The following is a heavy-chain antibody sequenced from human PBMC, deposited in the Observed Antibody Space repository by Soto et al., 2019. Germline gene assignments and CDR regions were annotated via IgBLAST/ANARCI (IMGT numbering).Heavy chain of an antibody. J-gene: IGHJ3*02. CDR1: GFTFSNAW. CDR2: IKSKTDGGTT. D-gene: IGHD3-10*01. V-gene: IGHV3-15*01. CDR3: TTGYGSGSNDDAFDI. Sequence: PGGSLRLSCAASGFTFSNAWMSWVRQAPGKGLEWVGRIKSKTDGGTTDYAAPVKGRFTISRDDSKNTLYLQMNSLKTEDTAVYYCTTGYGSGSNDDAFDIWGQGTMVTVS.